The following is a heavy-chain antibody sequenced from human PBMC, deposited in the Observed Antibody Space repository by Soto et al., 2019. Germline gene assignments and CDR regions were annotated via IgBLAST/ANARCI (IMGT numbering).Heavy chain of an antibody. CDR2: IYYSGST. Sequence: SETLSLTCTVSGGSISSSSYYWGWIRQPPGKGLEWIGSIYYSGSTYYNPSLKSRVTISVDTSKNQFSLKLSSVTAADTAVYYCARPPAAAGTWFDPWGQGTLVTVSS. CDR3: ARPPAAAGTWFDP. CDR1: GGSISSSSYY. D-gene: IGHD6-13*01. V-gene: IGHV4-39*01. J-gene: IGHJ5*02.